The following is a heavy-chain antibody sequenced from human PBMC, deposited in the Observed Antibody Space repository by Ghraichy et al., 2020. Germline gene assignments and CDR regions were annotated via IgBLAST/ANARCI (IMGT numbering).Heavy chain of an antibody. D-gene: IGHD6-19*01. CDR2: ISAYNGNT. CDR3: ERDRGSSAWYEGYYFDY. Sequence: ASVKVSCKAAGYTFTSYGISWVRQAPGQGLEWMGWISAYNGNTDYAQNLQGRVSMTTDTSTNTAYMELRSLRSDDTAVYYCERDRGSSAWYEGYYFDYWGQGTLVTVSS. CDR1: GYTFTSYG. V-gene: IGHV1-18*01. J-gene: IGHJ4*02.